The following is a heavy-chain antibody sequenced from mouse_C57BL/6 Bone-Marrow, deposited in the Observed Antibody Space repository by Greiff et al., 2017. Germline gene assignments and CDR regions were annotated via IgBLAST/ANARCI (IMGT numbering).Heavy chain of an antibody. CDR2: ISSGGSYT. CDR1: GFTFSSYG. J-gene: IGHJ2*01. CDR3: ARHHDGYSVGY. V-gene: IGHV5-6*01. D-gene: IGHD2-3*01. Sequence: DVHLVESGGDLVKPGGSLKLSCAASGFTFSSYGMSWVRQTPDKRLEWVATISSGGSYTYYPDSVKGRFTISRDNAKNTLYLQMSSLKSEDTAMYYCARHHDGYSVGYWGQGTTLTVSS.